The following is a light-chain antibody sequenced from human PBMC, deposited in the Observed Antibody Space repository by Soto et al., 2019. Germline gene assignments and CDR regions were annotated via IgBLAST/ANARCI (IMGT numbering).Light chain of an antibody. CDR1: QSVSSSY. Sequence: EIVLTQSPGTLSLSPGERATLSCRASQSVSSSYLAWYQQKPGRAPRLLTYGASSRATGIPDRFSGSGSGTDFTLTISRLGPEDFAGYYCQQYGSSRPYTFGQGTKPEIK. V-gene: IGKV3-20*01. J-gene: IGKJ2*01. CDR2: GAS. CDR3: QQYGSSRPYT.